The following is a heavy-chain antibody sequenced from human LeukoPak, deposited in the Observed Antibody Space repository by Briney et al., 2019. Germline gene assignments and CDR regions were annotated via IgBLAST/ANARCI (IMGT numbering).Heavy chain of an antibody. Sequence: SETLSLTCTVSGGSISSYYWSWIRQPPGKGLEWIGYIYYSGSTNYNPSLKSRVTISLGTSKKQFSLNLSSVTAADTAVYYCVRQRLLWFGESNSGFDYWGQGTLVTVSS. V-gene: IGHV4-59*08. D-gene: IGHD3-10*01. CDR2: IYYSGST. CDR3: VRQRLLWFGESNSGFDY. J-gene: IGHJ4*02. CDR1: GGSISSYY.